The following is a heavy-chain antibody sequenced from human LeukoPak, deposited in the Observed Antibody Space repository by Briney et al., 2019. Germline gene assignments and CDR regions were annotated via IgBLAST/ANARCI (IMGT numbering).Heavy chain of an antibody. CDR2: IIPIFGTA. CDR1: GYTFTSYG. CDR3: ARLYCSSTSCQPDDAFDI. Sequence: GASVKVSCKASGYTFTSYGISWVRQAPGQGLEWMGGIIPIFGTANYAQKFQGRVTITTDESTSTAYMELSSLRSEDTAVYYCARLYCSSTSCQPDDAFDIWGQGTMVTVSS. V-gene: IGHV1-69*05. J-gene: IGHJ3*02. D-gene: IGHD2-2*01.